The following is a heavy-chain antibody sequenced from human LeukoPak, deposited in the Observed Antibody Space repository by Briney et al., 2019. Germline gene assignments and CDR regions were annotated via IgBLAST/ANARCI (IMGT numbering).Heavy chain of an antibody. CDR2: IRYDGSNK. CDR3: AKDWSFVVVVPAAMFNSYYFDY. J-gene: IGHJ4*02. D-gene: IGHD2-2*01. Sequence: GGYLRLSCAASGFTFSSYGMHWVRQAPGKGLEWVAFIRYDGSNKYYADSVKGRFTISRDNSKNTLYLQMNSLRAEDTAVYYCAKDWSFVVVVPAAMFNSYYFDYWGQGTLVTVSS. V-gene: IGHV3-30*02. CDR1: GFTFSSYG.